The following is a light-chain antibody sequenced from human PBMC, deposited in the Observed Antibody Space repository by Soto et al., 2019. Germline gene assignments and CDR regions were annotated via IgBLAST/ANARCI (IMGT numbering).Light chain of an antibody. CDR3: QQSYSTPLP. CDR1: QSISTY. CDR2: AAS. J-gene: IGKJ4*01. Sequence: DIQMTQSPSSLSASVGDRVIITCRASQSISTYLNWYQQKPRKAPKLLIYAASSSQSGVPSRFRGSGSGTDFTLTISSLQPEDFATYYCQQSYSTPLPFGGGTKVEIK. V-gene: IGKV1-39*01.